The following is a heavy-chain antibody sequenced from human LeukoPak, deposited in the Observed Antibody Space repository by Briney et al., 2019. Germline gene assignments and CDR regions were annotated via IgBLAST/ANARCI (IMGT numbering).Heavy chain of an antibody. J-gene: IGHJ5*02. CDR1: GYTFTSYW. D-gene: IGHD4-23*01. CDR2: VYPVSSAT. V-gene: IGHV5-51*01. CDR3: ASHGGNYWFDP. Sequence: GESLKISGQGSGYTFTSYWRAWGRQLPGKGRGWMGIVYPVSSATPYSPSFQRQVTISADKSISTAYLQWSSLRASDTAMYYCASHGGNYWFDPWSQGTLLTASS.